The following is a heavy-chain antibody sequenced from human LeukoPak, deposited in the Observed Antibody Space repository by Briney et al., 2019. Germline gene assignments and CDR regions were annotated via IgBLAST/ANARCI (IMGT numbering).Heavy chain of an antibody. CDR2: INPNSGGT. CDR1: GYTFTGYY. D-gene: IGHD6-13*01. CDR3: ARDSGSSSWYPNYYYYYMDV. J-gene: IGHJ6*03. V-gene: IGHV1-2*02. Sequence: GASVKVSCKASGYTFTGYYMHWVRQAPGQGLEWMGWINPNSGGTNYAQKFQGRVTMTRDTSISTAYMELSRLRSDDTAVYYCARDSGSSSWYPNYYYYYMDVWGKGTTVTVSS.